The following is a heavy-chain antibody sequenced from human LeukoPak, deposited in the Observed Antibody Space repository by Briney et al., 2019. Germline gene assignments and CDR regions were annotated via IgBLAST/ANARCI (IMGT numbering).Heavy chain of an antibody. CDR2: IYVTGN. J-gene: IGHJ6*03. CDR3: ARHIGGGIEDMDV. Sequence: PSETLSLTCTVSGGSIGTYYWSWVRQSPGKGLEWIGYIYVTGNRYNPYLLSRVTISVDTSRNQFFLKMSSVTAADTAVYYCARHIGGGIEDMDVWGKGTKVTVSS. D-gene: IGHD3-16*02. V-gene: IGHV4-59*08. CDR1: GGSIGTYY.